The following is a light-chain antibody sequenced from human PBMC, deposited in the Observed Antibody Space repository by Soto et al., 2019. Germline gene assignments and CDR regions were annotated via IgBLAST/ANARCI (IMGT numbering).Light chain of an antibody. CDR1: SSDVGSYNL. CDR3: CSYEASSTHV. V-gene: IGLV2-23*01. CDR2: EGS. Sequence: QSVLTQPASVSGSPGQSITISCTGTSSDVGSYNLVSWYQQHPGKAPKLMIYEGSKRPSGVSNRFSGSKSGNTASLTISGLQADYEADSSCCSYEASSTHVFGPVTEVT. J-gene: IGLJ1*01.